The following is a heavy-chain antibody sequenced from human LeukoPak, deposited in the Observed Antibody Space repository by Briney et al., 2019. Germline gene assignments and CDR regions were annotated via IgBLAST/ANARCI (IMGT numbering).Heavy chain of an antibody. CDR3: ARAGWIITSGIDY. CDR2: VDYSGST. Sequence: PSETLSLTCTLSGGSITTTGDYWGWIRQPPGKGLEWIGSVDYSGSTYYNPSLKSRVTISADTSKNQFSLRLSSVTAADTAVYYCARAGWIITSGIDYWGQGALVTVSS. CDR1: GGSITTTGDY. J-gene: IGHJ4*02. V-gene: IGHV4-39*01. D-gene: IGHD3-10*01.